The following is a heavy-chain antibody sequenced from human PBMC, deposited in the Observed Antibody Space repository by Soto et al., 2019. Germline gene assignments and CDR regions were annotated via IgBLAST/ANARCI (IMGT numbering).Heavy chain of an antibody. J-gene: IGHJ4*02. D-gene: IGHD1-1*01. Sequence: QVQLVQSGAEVKKPGASVKVSCKASGYSFTNYEVTWVRQATGQGLEWMGWMSPRRGNTAYAQKFQGRVAMTRHTSIRTAYLERSSLTSEGTAVYDCAIGVYLWNDYTYWGQGTLV. CDR3: AIGVYLWNDYTY. CDR1: GYSFTNYE. V-gene: IGHV1-8*01. CDR2: MSPRRGNT.